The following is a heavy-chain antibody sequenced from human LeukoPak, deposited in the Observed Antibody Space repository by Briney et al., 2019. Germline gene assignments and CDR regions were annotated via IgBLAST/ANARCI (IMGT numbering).Heavy chain of an antibody. V-gene: IGHV1-46*01. CDR1: GYTFTSYY. CDR3: ARDWYDPSSRLGFDP. Sequence: GASVKVSCKASGYTFTSYYMHWVRQAPGQGLEWMGIINPSGGSTSYAQKFQGRVTMTRDTSTSTVYMELSSLRSEDTAVYYCARDWYDPSSRLGFDPWGQGTLVTVSS. J-gene: IGHJ5*02. CDR2: INPSGGST. D-gene: IGHD3-16*01.